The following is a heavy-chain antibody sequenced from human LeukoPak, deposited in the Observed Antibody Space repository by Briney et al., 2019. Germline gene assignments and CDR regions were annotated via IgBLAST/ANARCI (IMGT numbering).Heavy chain of an antibody. D-gene: IGHD6-13*01. V-gene: IGHV3-7*01. CDR2: IKQDGSEK. CDR3: AKAFNSSWHN. Sequence: GGSLRLSCAASGFTFSSYWMSWVRQAPGKGLEWVANIKQDGSEKYYVDSVKGRFTISRDNAQNSLYLQMNSLRVEDTAVYYCAKAFNSSWHNWGQGTLVTVSS. CDR1: GFTFSSYW. J-gene: IGHJ4*02.